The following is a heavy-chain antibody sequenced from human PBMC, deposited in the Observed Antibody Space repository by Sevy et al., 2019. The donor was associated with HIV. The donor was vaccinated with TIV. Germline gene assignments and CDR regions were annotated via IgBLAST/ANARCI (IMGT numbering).Heavy chain of an antibody. CDR3: AKDSSTYSNDFDY. CDR2: IWYDERNE. CDR1: GFTFSGFG. J-gene: IGHJ4*02. Sequence: GGSLRLSCAASGFTFSGFGMHWVRQAPGKGLEWVAVIWYDERNEYYGDSVKGRFTISRDNSKNTVYLQMNSLRVEDTDLYYCAKDSSTYSNDFDYWGRGTLVTVSS. V-gene: IGHV3-33*06. D-gene: IGHD4-4*01.